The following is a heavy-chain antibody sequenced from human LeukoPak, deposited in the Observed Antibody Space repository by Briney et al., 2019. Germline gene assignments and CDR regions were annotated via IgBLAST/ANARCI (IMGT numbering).Heavy chain of an antibody. CDR3: ASLPGPDYDSSGYYYNY. D-gene: IGHD3-22*01. Sequence: ASETLSLTCAVSGGSFSGYYWSWIRQPPGKGLEWIGEINHSGSTNYNPSLKSRVSISVDTSKNQFSLKLSSVTAADTAVYYCASLPGPDYDSSGYYYNYWGQGTLVTVSS. CDR1: GGSFSGYY. J-gene: IGHJ4*02. V-gene: IGHV4-34*01. CDR2: INHSGST.